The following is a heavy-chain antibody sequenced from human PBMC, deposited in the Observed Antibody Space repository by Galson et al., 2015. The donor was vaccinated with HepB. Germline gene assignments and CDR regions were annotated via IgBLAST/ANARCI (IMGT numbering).Heavy chain of an antibody. CDR1: GFTFSSYW. Sequence: SLRLSCAASGFTFSSYWMSWVRQAPGKGLEWVANIKQDGSEKYYVDSVKGRFTISRDNAKNSLYLQMNSLRAEDTAVYYCARVHSLNWNYYYYMDVWGKGTTVTVSS. V-gene: IGHV3-7*01. CDR2: IKQDGSEK. D-gene: IGHD1-1*01. J-gene: IGHJ6*03. CDR3: ARVHSLNWNYYYYMDV.